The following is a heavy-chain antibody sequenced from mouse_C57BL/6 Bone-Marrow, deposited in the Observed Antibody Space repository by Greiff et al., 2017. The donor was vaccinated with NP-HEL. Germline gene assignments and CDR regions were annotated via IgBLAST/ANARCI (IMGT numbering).Heavy chain of an antibody. CDR2: IYPSDSYT. J-gene: IGHJ3*01. D-gene: IGHD2-2*01. V-gene: IGHV1-59*01. Sequence: QVQLQQPGAELVRPGTSVKLSCKASGYTFTSYWMRWVKQRPGHGLEWIGVIYPSDSYTNYNQKFKGKATLTVDKSSSTAYMQLSSLTSEDSAVYYCARVSPRVKWFAYWGQGTMVTVSA. CDR1: GYTFTSYW. CDR3: ARVSPRVKWFAY.